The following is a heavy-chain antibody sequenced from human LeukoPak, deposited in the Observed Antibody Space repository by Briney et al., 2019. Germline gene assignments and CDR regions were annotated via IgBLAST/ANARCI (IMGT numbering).Heavy chain of an antibody. Sequence: PGGSLRLSCAASGFTFSSYGMHWVRQAPGKGLEWVAFIRYDGSNKYYADSVKGRFTISRDNSKNTLYLQMNSLRAEDTAVYYCAKDPYSGYSSGWYPYYFDYWGQGTLVTVSS. CDR1: GFTFSSYG. CDR3: AKDPYSGYSSGWYPYYFDY. V-gene: IGHV3-30*02. CDR2: IRYDGSNK. J-gene: IGHJ4*02. D-gene: IGHD6-19*01.